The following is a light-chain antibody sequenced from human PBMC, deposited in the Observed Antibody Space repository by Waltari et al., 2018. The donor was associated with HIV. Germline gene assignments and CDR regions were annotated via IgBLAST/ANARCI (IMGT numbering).Light chain of an antibody. Sequence: DIQLTHAASSLSASVGDRDTITCRASQHVSTYLNWYQQKAGSAPKLLSYAASKLQNGVPSRFSGSGSGTDFTLTISSLQPEDFAAYYCQQNYNVPWTFGQGTKVEI. J-gene: IGKJ1*01. CDR1: QHVSTY. V-gene: IGKV1-39*01. CDR2: AAS. CDR3: QQNYNVPWT.